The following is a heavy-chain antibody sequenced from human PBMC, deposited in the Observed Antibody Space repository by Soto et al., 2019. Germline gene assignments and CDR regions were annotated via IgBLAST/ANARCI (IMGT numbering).Heavy chain of an antibody. D-gene: IGHD3-3*01. Sequence: SETLSLTCTVSGGSISSSSYYWGWIRQPPGKGLEWIGSIYYSGSTYYNPSLKSRVTISVDTSKNQFSLKLSSVTAADTAVYYCARLGDFWSGLSEYYFDYWGQGTLVTVSS. V-gene: IGHV4-39*01. CDR3: ARLGDFWSGLSEYYFDY. CDR2: IYYSGST. CDR1: GGSISSSSYY. J-gene: IGHJ4*02.